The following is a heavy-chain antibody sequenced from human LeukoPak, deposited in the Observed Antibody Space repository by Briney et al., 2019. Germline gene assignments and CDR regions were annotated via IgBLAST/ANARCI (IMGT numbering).Heavy chain of an antibody. CDR1: GYTFTDYY. J-gene: IGHJ4*02. V-gene: IGHV1-2*02. Sequence: ASVKVSCKASGYTFTDYYVHWVRQAPGQGLEWMGWINPNSGSTNYAQRFQGRVTMTRDTSISAAYMELSRLRSDDTAIYYCAKDSDIWWYDYWGQGTLVTVSS. D-gene: IGHD2-15*01. CDR2: INPNSGST. CDR3: AKDSDIWWYDY.